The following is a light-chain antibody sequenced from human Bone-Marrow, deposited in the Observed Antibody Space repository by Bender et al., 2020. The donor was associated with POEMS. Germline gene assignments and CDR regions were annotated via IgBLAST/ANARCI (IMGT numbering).Light chain of an antibody. J-gene: IGLJ3*02. Sequence: QSVLTQPPSVSGAPGQRVTISCTGSSSNTGSGYDINWYQHLPGTAPKLLIYGYNNRPSGVPDRFSGSKSGTSASLTISGLQAEDEADYYCSSHAGISVVLFGGGTKLTVL. CDR3: SSHAGISVVL. V-gene: IGLV1-40*01. CDR2: GYN. CDR1: SSNTGSGYD.